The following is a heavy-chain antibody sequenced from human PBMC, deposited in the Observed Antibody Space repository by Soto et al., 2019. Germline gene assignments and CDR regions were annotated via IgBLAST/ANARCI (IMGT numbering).Heavy chain of an antibody. J-gene: IGHJ6*02. Sequence: QLQLQESGPGLVKPSETLSLTCTVSGGSISSSSYYWGWIRQPPGKGLEWIGSIYYSGSTYYNPSLKSRVTISVDTSKNQFSLKLSSVTAADTAVYYCARERVLNYGDSGGWDYYYGMDVWGQGTTVTVSS. CDR1: GGSISSSSYY. D-gene: IGHD4-17*01. CDR3: ARERVLNYGDSGGWDYYYGMDV. V-gene: IGHV4-39*02. CDR2: IYYSGST.